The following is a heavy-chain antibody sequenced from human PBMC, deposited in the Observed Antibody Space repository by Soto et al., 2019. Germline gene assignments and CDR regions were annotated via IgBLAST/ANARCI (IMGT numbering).Heavy chain of an antibody. CDR1: GFTFSDHY. CDR3: ARVGGFDWLLYDAFDI. V-gene: IGHV3-72*01. CDR2: IKNKANGYKT. J-gene: IGHJ3*02. D-gene: IGHD3-9*01. Sequence: GGSLRLSCVASGFTFSDHYMDWVRQAPGKGLEWVGRIKNKANGYKTEYAASVEGRITISRDDSKNSLSLQINSLKTEDTAVYYCARVGGFDWLLYDAFDIWGQGTMVTVSS.